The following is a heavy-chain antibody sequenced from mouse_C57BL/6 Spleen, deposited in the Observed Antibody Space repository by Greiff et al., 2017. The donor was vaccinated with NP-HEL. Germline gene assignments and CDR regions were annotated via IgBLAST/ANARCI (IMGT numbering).Heavy chain of an antibody. Sequence: EVQLQQSGPELVKPGASVKISCKASGYSFTDYNMNWVKQSHGKSLEWIGVINPNYGTTSYNQKFKGKATLTVDQSSSTAYMQLNSLTSEDSAVDYCARLNYGNVYAMDYWGQGTSVTVSS. D-gene: IGHD2-1*01. CDR2: INPNYGTT. CDR1: GYSFTDYN. CDR3: ARLNYGNVYAMDY. J-gene: IGHJ4*01. V-gene: IGHV1-39*01.